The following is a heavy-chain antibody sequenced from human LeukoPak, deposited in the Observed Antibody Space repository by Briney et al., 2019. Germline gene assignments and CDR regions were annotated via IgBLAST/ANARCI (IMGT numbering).Heavy chain of an antibody. Sequence: SETLSLTCTVSGGSISSYYWSWIRQPPGKGLEWIGYIYYSGSTNYNPSLKSRVTISVGTSKNQFSLKLSSVTAADTAVYYCARGGVDAGKFDYWGQGTLVTVSS. CDR1: GGSISSYY. CDR2: IYYSGST. D-gene: IGHD3-16*01. J-gene: IGHJ4*02. V-gene: IGHV4-59*01. CDR3: ARGGVDAGKFDY.